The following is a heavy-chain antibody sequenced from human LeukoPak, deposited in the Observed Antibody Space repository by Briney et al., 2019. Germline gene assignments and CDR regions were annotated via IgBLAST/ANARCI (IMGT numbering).Heavy chain of an antibody. CDR1: GYTFTSYY. J-gene: IGHJ4*02. CDR3: ARAGRDIVATTPFDY. V-gene: IGHV1-46*01. CDR2: INPSGGST. Sequence: ASVKVSCKASGYTFTSYYMHWVRQAPGQGLEWMGIINPSGGSTSYAQKFQGRVTMTRDTSTSTVYMELSSLRSEDTAVYYCARAGRDIVATTPFDYWGQGTLVTVSS. D-gene: IGHD5-12*01.